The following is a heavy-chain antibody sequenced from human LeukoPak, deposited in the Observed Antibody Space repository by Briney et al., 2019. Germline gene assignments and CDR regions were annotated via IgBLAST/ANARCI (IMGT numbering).Heavy chain of an antibody. Sequence: GGSLRLSCAASGFTFSDYYMSWIRQAPGKGLEWVSGISGSGGSTYYADSVKGRFTISRDNSKNTLYLQMNSLRAEDTAVYYCARGSGSHLDYWGQGTLVTVSS. CDR1: GFTFSDYY. J-gene: IGHJ4*02. D-gene: IGHD3-10*01. CDR2: ISGSGGST. CDR3: ARGSGSHLDY. V-gene: IGHV3-23*01.